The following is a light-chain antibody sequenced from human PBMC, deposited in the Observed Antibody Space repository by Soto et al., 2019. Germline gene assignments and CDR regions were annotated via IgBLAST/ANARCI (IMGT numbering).Light chain of an antibody. CDR2: GAS. CDR1: QSVASRN. V-gene: IGKV3-20*01. J-gene: IGKJ1*01. Sequence: EIVLTQSPGTLSLSPGERATLSGMVSQSVASRNLAWYQQKSGQAPRLLIYGASSRAIHTPDRFSGSGSGTDFTLTISGLEPEDFAVYYCQHFGNSLWTFGQGTKVDI. CDR3: QHFGNSLWT.